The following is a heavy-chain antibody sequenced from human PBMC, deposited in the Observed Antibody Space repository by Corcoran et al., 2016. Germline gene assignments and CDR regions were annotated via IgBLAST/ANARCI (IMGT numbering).Heavy chain of an antibody. D-gene: IGHD4-4*01. CDR3: ARLPRYTVTTGRYYYYGMDV. J-gene: IGHJ6*02. Sequence: QVQLVQSGAEVKKPGASVKVSCKASGYTFTSYGISWVRQAPGQGLEWMGWISAYNGNTNYAQKLQGRVTMTTDTSTSTAYMELRSLRSDDTAGDYCARLPRYTVTTGRYYYYGMDVWGQGTTVTVSS. CDR1: GYTFTSYG. V-gene: IGHV1-18*01. CDR2: ISAYNGNT.